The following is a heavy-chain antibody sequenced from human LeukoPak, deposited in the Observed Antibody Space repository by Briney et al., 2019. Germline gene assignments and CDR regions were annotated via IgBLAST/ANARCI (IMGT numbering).Heavy chain of an antibody. V-gene: IGHV3-49*04. D-gene: IGHD3-9*01. Sequence: GGSLRLSCTASGFTFGDYAMSWVRQAPGKGLEWVGFIRSKAYGGTTEYAASVKGRFTISRDDSKSIAYLQMNSLKTEDTAVYYCTRDTPTRYYDILTGLIKDAFDIWGQGTMVTVSS. J-gene: IGHJ3*02. CDR2: IRSKAYGGTT. CDR3: TRDTPTRYYDILTGLIKDAFDI. CDR1: GFTFGDYA.